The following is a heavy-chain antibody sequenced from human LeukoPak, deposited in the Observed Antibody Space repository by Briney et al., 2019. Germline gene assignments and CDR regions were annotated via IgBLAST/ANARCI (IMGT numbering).Heavy chain of an antibody. J-gene: IGHJ5*02. CDR2: ISSSGSTI. CDR3: ARDPYSSNWFDP. V-gene: IGHV3-11*01. CDR1: GFAFSDYY. Sequence: GGSLRLSCAASGFAFSDYYMSWIRQAPGKGLEWVSYISSSGSTIYYADSVKGRFTISRDNAKNSLYLQMNSLRAEDTAVYYCARDPYSSNWFDPWGQGTLVTVSS. D-gene: IGHD6-13*01.